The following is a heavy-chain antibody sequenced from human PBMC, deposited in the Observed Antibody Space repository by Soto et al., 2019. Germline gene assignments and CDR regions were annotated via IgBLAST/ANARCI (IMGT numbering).Heavy chain of an antibody. Sequence: VQLVQSGAEVKKPGASVKVSCKASGYTFTSYGISWVRQAPGQGLEWMGWINTDNGNTKYAQKFQGRVTMTRDRSTTTAYMELRSLRSDDTAVYYCARVGLTMIVVPFGVRWCQGTQVTVSS. CDR3: ARVGLTMIVVPFGVR. CDR2: INTDNGNT. CDR1: GYTFTSYG. V-gene: IGHV1-18*04. J-gene: IGHJ4*02. D-gene: IGHD3-22*01.